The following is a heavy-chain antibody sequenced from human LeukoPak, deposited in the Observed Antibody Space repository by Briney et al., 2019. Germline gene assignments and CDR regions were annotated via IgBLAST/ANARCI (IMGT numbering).Heavy chain of an antibody. V-gene: IGHV3-53*01. D-gene: IGHD4-23*01. CDR3: ARVYGANSMRHFDL. CDR1: GFTVSNNY. Sequence: GGSLRLSCAASGFTVSNNYMTWVRQAPGKGLEWLSSLYSGGATHYADSVKGRFFISRDDSKDTLYLEMNNLRAEDTAVYHCARVYGANSMRHFDLWGRGTLVSVSS. J-gene: IGHJ2*01. CDR2: LYSGGAT.